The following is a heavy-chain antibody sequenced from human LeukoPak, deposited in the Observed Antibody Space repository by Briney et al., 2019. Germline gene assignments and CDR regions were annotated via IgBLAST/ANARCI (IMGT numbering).Heavy chain of an antibody. V-gene: IGHV3-23*01. D-gene: IGHD2-2*02. J-gene: IGHJ6*03. CDR1: GFTFSSYA. CDR2: ISGGGGST. Sequence: GGSLRLSCAASGFTFSSYAMSWVRQAPGKGLEWVSTISGGGGSTYYADSVKGRFTISRDNSKNTLYLQMNSLRAEDTAVYYCAKDFVADCSSTICYTPPRYYYSYMDVWGKGTTLTVS. CDR3: AKDFVADCSSTICYTPPRYYYSYMDV.